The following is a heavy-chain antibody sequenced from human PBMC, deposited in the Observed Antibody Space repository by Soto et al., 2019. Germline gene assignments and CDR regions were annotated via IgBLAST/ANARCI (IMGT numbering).Heavy chain of an antibody. CDR3: AGGLTRSTIRRPYPSYCMDF. V-gene: IGHV1-69*06. CDR2: IIPIFGTA. D-gene: IGHD2-2*01. CDR1: GGTFSSYA. Sequence: SVKVSCKASGGTFSSYAISWVRQAPGQGLEWMGGIIPIFGTANYAQKFQGRVTITADKSTSTAYMELSSLRSEDTAVYYCAGGLTRSTIRRPYPSYCMDFSGQGTTGTGS. J-gene: IGHJ6*02.